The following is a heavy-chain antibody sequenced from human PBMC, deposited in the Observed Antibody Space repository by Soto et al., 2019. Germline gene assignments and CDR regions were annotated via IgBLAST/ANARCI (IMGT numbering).Heavy chain of an antibody. V-gene: IGHV4-39*01. CDR2: IYYSGST. J-gene: IGHJ6*02. D-gene: IGHD3-3*01. CDR3: ARTQIPYYDFWSGYSPRPSYYGMDV. Sequence: SETLSLTCTVSGGSISSSSYYWGWIRQPPGKGLEWIGSIYYSGSTYYNPSLKSRVTISVDTSKNQFSLKLSSVTAADTAVYYCARTQIPYYDFWSGYSPRPSYYGMDVWGQGTTVTVSS. CDR1: GGSISSSSYY.